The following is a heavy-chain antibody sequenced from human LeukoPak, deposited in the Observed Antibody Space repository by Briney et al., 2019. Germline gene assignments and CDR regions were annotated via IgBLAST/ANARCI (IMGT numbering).Heavy chain of an antibody. CDR1: GVSISSYY. CDR3: AREGYYYDSRGYYTHDY. D-gene: IGHD3-22*01. Sequence: SETLSLTCTVSGVSISSYYWSWVRQPAGKGLEWIGRIHTSGSTNYNPSLKSRVTMSVDTSKNQFSLKLSSVTAADTAVYYCAREGYYYDSRGYYTHDYWGQGTLVTVSS. CDR2: IHTSGST. V-gene: IGHV4-4*07. J-gene: IGHJ4*02.